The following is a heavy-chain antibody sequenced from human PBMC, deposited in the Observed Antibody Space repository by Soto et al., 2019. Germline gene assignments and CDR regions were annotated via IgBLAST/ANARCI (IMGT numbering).Heavy chain of an antibody. V-gene: IGHV1-2*06. CDR3: ARDSGYCSSTNRYTDYYYGMDV. J-gene: IGHJ6*02. Sequence: ASVKVSCKXSGYIFTDCYTHWVRQAPGQDLGWMGRINPNSGGTNYAQKFQGRVTMTRDTSISTAYTELSSLRSEDTATYYCARDSGYCSSTNRYTDYYYGMDVGGQGTTVTVSS. CDR2: INPNSGGT. CDR1: GYIFTDCY. D-gene: IGHD2-2*02.